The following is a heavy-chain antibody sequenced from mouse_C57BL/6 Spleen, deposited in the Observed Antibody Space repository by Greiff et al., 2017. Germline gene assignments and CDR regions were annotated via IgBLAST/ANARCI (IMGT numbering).Heavy chain of an antibody. V-gene: IGHV12-3*01. Sequence: VQLQESGPGLVKPSQSLFLTCSITGFPITSGYYWIWIRQSPGKPLEWMGYITHSGETFYNPSLPSPISITRETSKNQFFLQLNSVTTEDTAMYYCAGAQTGTYFDVWGTGTTVTVSS. J-gene: IGHJ1*03. CDR3: AGAQTGTYFDV. CDR1: GFPITSGYY. CDR2: ITHSGET. D-gene: IGHD4-1*01.